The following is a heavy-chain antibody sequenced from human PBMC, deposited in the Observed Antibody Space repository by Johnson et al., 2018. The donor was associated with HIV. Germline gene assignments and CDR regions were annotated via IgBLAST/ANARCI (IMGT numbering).Heavy chain of an antibody. V-gene: IGHV3-66*01. J-gene: IGHJ3*02. CDR1: GFTVSSNY. D-gene: IGHD6-13*01. Sequence: VQLVESGGGLVQPWGSLRLSCAASGFTVSSNYMSWVRQAPGKGLEWVSVIYSGGSTYYADSVKGRFTISRDNSKNTLYLQMNSLRAEDTAVYYCAETPGIAAAGTGYAFDIWGQGAMVTVSS. CDR3: AETPGIAAAGTGYAFDI. CDR2: IYSGGST.